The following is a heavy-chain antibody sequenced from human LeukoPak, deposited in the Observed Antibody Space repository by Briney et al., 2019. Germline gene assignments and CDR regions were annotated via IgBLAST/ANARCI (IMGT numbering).Heavy chain of an antibody. Sequence: PSETLSLTCTVSDGSISSGGYYWSWIRQHPGKGLEWIGYIYYSGSTYYNPSLKSRVTIPVDTSKNQFSLKLSSVTAADTAVYYCATLEWELLLGAFDIWGQGTMVTVSS. J-gene: IGHJ3*02. CDR2: IYYSGST. V-gene: IGHV4-31*03. D-gene: IGHD1-26*01. CDR1: DGSISSGGYY. CDR3: ATLEWELLLGAFDI.